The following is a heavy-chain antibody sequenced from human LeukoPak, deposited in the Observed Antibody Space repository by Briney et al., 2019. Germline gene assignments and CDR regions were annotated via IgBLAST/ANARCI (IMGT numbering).Heavy chain of an antibody. V-gene: IGHV1-2*02. Sequence: ASVKVSCKASGYTLTAYYMHWVRQAPGQGLEWMGWINPNGGGTNYAQNFQGRVTMTRDTSISTTYMELRSLRSDDTAVYYCAKSMSGGLGFFQSWGQGTLVTVSS. CDR3: AKSMSGGLGFFQS. D-gene: IGHD2-15*01. CDR1: GYTLTAYY. CDR2: INPNGGGT. J-gene: IGHJ1*01.